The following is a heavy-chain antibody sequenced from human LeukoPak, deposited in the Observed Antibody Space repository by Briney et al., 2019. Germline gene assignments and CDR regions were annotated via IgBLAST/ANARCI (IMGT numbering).Heavy chain of an antibody. CDR3: AKAGTTGIHHWFDP. Sequence: PSETLSLTCVVSGYSISNDYYWGWIRQPPGKGLEWIGNIYHSGGSYYNPSLKSRVTILVDTSKNQFSLKLSSVTAADTAVYYCAKAGTTGIHHWFDPWGQRNLVTVSS. CDR2: IYHSGGS. J-gene: IGHJ5*02. CDR1: GYSISNDYY. V-gene: IGHV4-38-2*01. D-gene: IGHD1-1*01.